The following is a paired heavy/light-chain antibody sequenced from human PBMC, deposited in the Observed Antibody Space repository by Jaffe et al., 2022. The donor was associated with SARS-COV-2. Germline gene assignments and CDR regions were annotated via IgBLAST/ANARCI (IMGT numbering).Light chain of an antibody. CDR2: GAS. Sequence: EIVMTQSPATLSVSPGERATLSCRASQSVSSNLAWYQQKPGQAPRLLIYGASTRATGIPARFSGSGSGTEFTLTISSLQSEDFAVYYCQQYNNWPPTFGQGTKVEIK. V-gene: IGKV3-15*01. J-gene: IGKJ1*01. CDR1: QSVSSN. CDR3: QQYNNWPPT.
Heavy chain of an antibody. CDR1: GFTFSSYA. V-gene: IGHV3-23*01. CDR2: ISGSGGST. J-gene: IGHJ4*02. Sequence: EVQLLESGGGLVQPGGSLRLSCAASGFTFSSYAMSWVRQAPGKGLEWVSAISGSGGSTYYADSVKGRFTISRDNSKNTLYLQMNSLRAEDTAVYYCAKVGGSAKFTYYYDQKWFLFDYWGQGTLVTVSS. CDR3: AKVGGSAKFTYYYDQKWFLFDY. D-gene: IGHD3-22*01.